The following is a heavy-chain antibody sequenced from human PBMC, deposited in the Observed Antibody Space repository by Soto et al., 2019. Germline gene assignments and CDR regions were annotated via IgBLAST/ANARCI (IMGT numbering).Heavy chain of an antibody. CDR2: IKSKTDGGTT. V-gene: IGHV3-15*07. CDR1: GFTFSNAW. D-gene: IGHD3-16*01. CDR3: TTKGGWAGGAFDI. Sequence: EVQLVESGGGLVKPGGSLRLSCAASGFTFSNAWMNWVRQAPGKGLEWVGRIKSKTDGGTTDYAAPVKGRFTISRDDSKDTLYLQMSSLKTEGTAVYYCTTKGGWAGGAFDIWGQGTMVTVSS. J-gene: IGHJ3*02.